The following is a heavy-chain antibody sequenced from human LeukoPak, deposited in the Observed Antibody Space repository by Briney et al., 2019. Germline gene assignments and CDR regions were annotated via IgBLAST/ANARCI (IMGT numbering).Heavy chain of an antibody. CDR3: AKDPRMAVAGYDAFDI. J-gene: IGHJ3*02. D-gene: IGHD6-19*01. Sequence: GGSLRLSCAASGFTFSSYAMSWVRQAPGKGLEWVSAISGSGGSTYYADSVKGRFTISRDNSKNALYLQMNSLRAEDTAVYYCAKDPRMAVAGYDAFDIWGQGTMVTVSS. CDR1: GFTFSSYA. V-gene: IGHV3-23*01. CDR2: ISGSGGST.